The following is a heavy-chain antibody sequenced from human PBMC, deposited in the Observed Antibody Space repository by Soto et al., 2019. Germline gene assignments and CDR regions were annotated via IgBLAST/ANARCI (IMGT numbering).Heavy chain of an antibody. CDR3: AKDRATMIRGVNDY. Sequence: LRLSCTASGFTFNNYAMSWVRQAPGKGLEWISVISHNGGATYYADSVKGRFTISRDNSQNTLSLQMNSLRAEDAAVYYCAKDRATMIRGVNDYWGQGTLVTVSS. J-gene: IGHJ4*02. D-gene: IGHD3-10*01. CDR2: ISHNGGAT. CDR1: GFTFNNYA. V-gene: IGHV3-23*01.